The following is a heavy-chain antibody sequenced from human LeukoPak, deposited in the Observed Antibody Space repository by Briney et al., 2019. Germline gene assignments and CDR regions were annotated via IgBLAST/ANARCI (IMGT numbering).Heavy chain of an antibody. CDR1: GGSISSSSYY. CDR3: ARHAIVVVNAISPDAFDI. CDR2: IYYSGST. Sequence: SETLSLTCTVSGGSISSSSYYWGWIRQPPGKGLEWIGSIYYSGSTYYNPSLKSRVTISVDTSKNQFSLKLSSVTAADTAVYYCARHAIVVVNAISPDAFDIWGQGTMVTVSS. D-gene: IGHD2-21*01. J-gene: IGHJ3*02. V-gene: IGHV4-39*01.